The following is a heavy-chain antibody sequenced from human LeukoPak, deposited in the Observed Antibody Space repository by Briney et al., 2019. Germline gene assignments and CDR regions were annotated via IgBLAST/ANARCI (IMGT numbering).Heavy chain of an antibody. V-gene: IGHV4-4*07. CDR3: ASSALEREYYYDSSGYRDAFDI. Sequence: SETLSLTCTVSGGSISSYYWSWIRQPAGEGLEWIGRLHTSGSTHYNPSLKSRVSMSVDTSKNQFSLKLSSVTAADTAVYYCASSALEREYYYDSSGYRDAFDIWGQGTMVTVSS. D-gene: IGHD3-22*01. CDR2: LHTSGST. CDR1: GGSISSYY. J-gene: IGHJ3*02.